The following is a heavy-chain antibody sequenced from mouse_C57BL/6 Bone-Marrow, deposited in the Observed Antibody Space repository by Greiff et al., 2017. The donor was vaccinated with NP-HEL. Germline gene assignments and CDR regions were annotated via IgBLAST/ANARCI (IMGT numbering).Heavy chain of an antibody. CDR3: TTSSGYYYGFAY. D-gene: IGHD2-1*01. CDR2: IDPENGDT. V-gene: IGHV14-4*01. J-gene: IGHJ3*01. CDR1: GFNIKDDY. Sequence: EVKLQESGAELVRPGASVKLSCTASGFNIKDDYMHWVKQRPEQGLEWIGWIDPENGDTEYASKFQGKATITADTSSNTAYLQLSSLTSEDTAVYYCTTSSGYYYGFAYWGQGTLVTVSA.